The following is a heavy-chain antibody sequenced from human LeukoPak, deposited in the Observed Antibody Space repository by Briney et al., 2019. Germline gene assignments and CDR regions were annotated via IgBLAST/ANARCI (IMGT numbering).Heavy chain of an antibody. J-gene: IGHJ2*01. CDR3: ARVYYSNSYDYWYFDL. CDR1: GGSIRSYY. CDR2: IYYSGST. V-gene: IGHV4-59*01. Sequence: SETLSLTCTVSGGSIRSYYWSWIRQPPGKGLEWIAYIYYSGSTNYNPSLKSRVTISVDTSKNQFSLKLSSVTAADTAVYYCARVYYSNSYDYWYFDLWGRGTLVTVSS. D-gene: IGHD6-13*01.